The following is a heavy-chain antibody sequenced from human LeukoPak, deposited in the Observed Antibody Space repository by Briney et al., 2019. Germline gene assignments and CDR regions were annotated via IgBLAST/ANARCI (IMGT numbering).Heavy chain of an antibody. CDR1: GFDISYNY. D-gene: IGHD3-9*01. CDR2: IHTGGTT. Sequence: GGSLRLSCEASGFDISYNYVGWVRQAPGKGLEGVSVIHTGGTTHYADSVKGRFTISKDNSNNTVYLQMNSVGVEDTAVYYCAKLLRYFDWLPNDAFDIWGQGTMVTVSS. CDR3: AKLLRYFDWLPNDAFDI. V-gene: IGHV3-53*01. J-gene: IGHJ3*02.